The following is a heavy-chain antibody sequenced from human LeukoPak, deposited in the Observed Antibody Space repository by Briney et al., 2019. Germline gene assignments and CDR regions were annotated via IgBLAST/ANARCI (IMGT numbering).Heavy chain of an antibody. CDR3: ATEGTTVVTEHAFDI. CDR1: GGSISSSSYY. CDR2: IYYSGST. V-gene: IGHV4-39*07. J-gene: IGHJ3*02. D-gene: IGHD4-23*01. Sequence: PSETLSLTCTVSGGSISSSSYYWGWIRQPPGKGLEWIGSIYYSGSTYYNPSLKSRVTISVDTSKNQFSLKLSSVTAADTAVYYCATEGTTVVTEHAFDIWGQGTMVTVSS.